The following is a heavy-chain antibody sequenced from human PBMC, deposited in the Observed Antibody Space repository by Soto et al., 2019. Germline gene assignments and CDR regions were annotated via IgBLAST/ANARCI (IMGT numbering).Heavy chain of an antibody. V-gene: IGHV4-59*01. J-gene: IGHJ4*02. CDR2: IYYSGST. CDR1: GGSISNYY. D-gene: IGHD2-2*01. CDR3: ARAVLPATAPFDY. Sequence: QVQLQESGPRLVKPSETLSLTCIVSGGSISNYYWSWIRQPPGKGLEWIGYIYYSGSTNYNPSLRSPVTISVDTSKNQFSLKLSSVTAAATAVYYCARAVLPATAPFDYWGQGTLVTVSS.